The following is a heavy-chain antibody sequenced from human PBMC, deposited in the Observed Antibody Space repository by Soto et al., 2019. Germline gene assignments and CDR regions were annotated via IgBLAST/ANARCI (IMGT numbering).Heavy chain of an antibody. V-gene: IGHV4-39*02. J-gene: IGHJ5*02. Sequence: PSETLSLTCSVSGGSIIYNSYYCVWIRQPPGKGLEWVGGIFYTGTTYYSPSLKDRVTISVDTSKNSFSLNLTSVTAADTAVYFCARLVVVAPVANAWGQGTLVTVSS. CDR2: IFYTGTT. CDR1: GGSIIYNSYY. CDR3: ARLVVVAPVANA. D-gene: IGHD2-2*01.